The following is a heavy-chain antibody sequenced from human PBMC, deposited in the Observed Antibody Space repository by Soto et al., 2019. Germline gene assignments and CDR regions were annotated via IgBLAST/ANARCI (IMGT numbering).Heavy chain of an antibody. CDR3: ARSLHSGYSSSVCWFDP. J-gene: IGHJ5*02. Sequence: SETLSLTCTVSGGSISSGDYYWSWIRQPPGKGLEWIGYIYYSGSTYYNPSLKSRVTISVDTSKNQFSLKLSSVTAADTAVYYCARSLHSGYSSSVCWFDPWGQGTLVTVSS. D-gene: IGHD6-6*01. CDR1: GGSISSGDYY. V-gene: IGHV4-30-4*01. CDR2: IYYSGST.